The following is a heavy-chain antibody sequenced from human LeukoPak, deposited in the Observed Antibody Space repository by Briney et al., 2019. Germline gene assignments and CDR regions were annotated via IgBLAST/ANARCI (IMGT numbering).Heavy chain of an antibody. CDR3: ATFTGGWYYYYGMDV. CDR1: GFTFSSYA. Sequence: GGSLRLSCAASGFTFSSYAMSWVRQAPGKGLEWVANVKQDGSEKYYVDSVKGRFTISRDNAKNSLYLQMNSLRAEDTAVYYCATFTGGWYYYYGMDVWGQGTTVTVSS. V-gene: IGHV3-7*01. J-gene: IGHJ6*02. D-gene: IGHD2-8*02. CDR2: VKQDGSEK.